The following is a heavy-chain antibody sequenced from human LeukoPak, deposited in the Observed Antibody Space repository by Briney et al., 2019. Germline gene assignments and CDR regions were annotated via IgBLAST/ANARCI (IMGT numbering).Heavy chain of an antibody. CDR1: GGSFSTYY. Sequence: SETLSLTCAVYGGSFSTYYWSWIRQPPGKGLEWIGYIYYSGNTNYNPSLKSRVTISVDTSKNQFSLSLNSVTAADTAVYYCARTITIRGLTFDYWGQGTLVTVSS. D-gene: IGHD3-10*01. J-gene: IGHJ4*02. V-gene: IGHV4-59*01. CDR2: IYYSGNT. CDR3: ARTITIRGLTFDY.